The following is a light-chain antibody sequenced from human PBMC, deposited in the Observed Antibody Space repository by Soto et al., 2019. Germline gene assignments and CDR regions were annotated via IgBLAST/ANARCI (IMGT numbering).Light chain of an antibody. J-gene: IGLJ1*01. CDR3: LSYAGTAYV. CDR2: EGT. Sequence: QPALTQPAPLSGSAGQSITISCSRPSGDVGSYNLVSWYQHHPGNTAKLMIYEGTKRPSGVPDRFSGSKSGNTASLTVSGLQAEDEADYYCLSYAGTAYVFGTGTKATVL. CDR1: SGDVGSYNL. V-gene: IGLV2-14*02.